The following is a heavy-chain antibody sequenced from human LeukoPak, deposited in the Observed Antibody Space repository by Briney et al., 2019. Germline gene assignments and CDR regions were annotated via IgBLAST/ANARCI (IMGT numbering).Heavy chain of an antibody. CDR2: SDPEDGET. CDR1: GYTLTEFY. V-gene: IGHV1-24*01. Sequence: ASVKLSCKVSGYTLTEFYMHWVRQAPQQGLERMGGSDPEDGETIYAQKFHGRVTMPEHTSTDTAYMQLSSLRPEDTAVHYCATGTPPLDPPDYWGRGTLVTVSS. CDR3: ATGTPPLDPPDY. J-gene: IGHJ4*02.